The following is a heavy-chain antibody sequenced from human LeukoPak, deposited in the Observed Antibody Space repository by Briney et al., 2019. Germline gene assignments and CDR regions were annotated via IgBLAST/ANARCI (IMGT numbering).Heavy chain of an antibody. D-gene: IGHD3-10*01. J-gene: IGHJ4*02. CDR2: IRYDGSNK. CDR1: GFTFSSYG. Sequence: PGGSLRLSCAASGFTFSSYGMHWVRQAPGKGLEWVAFIRYDGSNKYYADSVKGRFTISRDNSKNTLYLQMNSLRAEDTAVYYCAKDPYYYGSGSSFRFDYWGQGTLVTVSS. CDR3: AKDPYYYGSGSSFRFDY. V-gene: IGHV3-30*02.